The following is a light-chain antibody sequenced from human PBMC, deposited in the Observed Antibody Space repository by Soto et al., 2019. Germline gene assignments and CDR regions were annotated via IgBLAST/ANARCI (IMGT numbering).Light chain of an antibody. Sequence: DIQLTQSPSFLSASVGDRVTVTCRASQGISSYLAWYHQKPGKAPKLLISTASTLQSGVPSRFSGSGSGTEFTLTISSLQAEDFATYYCPQFNNYPRPFGQRSKVDVK. CDR3: PQFNNYPRP. CDR1: QGISSY. V-gene: IGKV1-9*01. CDR2: TAS. J-gene: IGKJ1*01.